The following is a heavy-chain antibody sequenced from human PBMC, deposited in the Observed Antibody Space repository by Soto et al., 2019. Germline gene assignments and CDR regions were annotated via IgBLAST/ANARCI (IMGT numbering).Heavy chain of an antibody. CDR1: GYTFTSYY. J-gene: IGHJ4*02. Sequence: SVKVSCKASGYTFTSYYMHWVRQAPGQVLEWMGGIIPSFGTANYAQKFQGRVTITADESTSTAYMELSSLRSEDTAVYYCASFDYYGSGSPIYYFDYWGQGTLVTVSS. D-gene: IGHD3-10*01. V-gene: IGHV1-69*13. CDR3: ASFDYYGSGSPIYYFDY. CDR2: IIPSFGTA.